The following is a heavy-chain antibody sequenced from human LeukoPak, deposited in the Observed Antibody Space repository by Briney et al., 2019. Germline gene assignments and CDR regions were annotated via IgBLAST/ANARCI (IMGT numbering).Heavy chain of an antibody. CDR1: GFTFSSYA. D-gene: IGHD3-16*01. J-gene: IGHJ5*02. CDR3: AKLRRGEGFDP. Sequence: GGSLRLSCAASGFTFSSYAMSWVRQAPGKGLEWVSAISGSGGSTYYADPVKGRFTISRDNSKDTLYLQMNSLRAEDTAVYYCAKLRRGEGFDPWGQGTLVTVSS. CDR2: ISGSGGST. V-gene: IGHV3-23*01.